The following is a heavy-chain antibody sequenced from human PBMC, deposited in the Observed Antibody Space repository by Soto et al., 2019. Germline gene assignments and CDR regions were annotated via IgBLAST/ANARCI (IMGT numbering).Heavy chain of an antibody. J-gene: IGHJ4*02. V-gene: IGHV1-18*01. CDR2: ISPYNGDT. D-gene: IGHD2-2*01. Sequence: ASVKVSCKASGYSFTNYDISWVRQAPGQGLEWMGWISPYNGDTNYAQKFQGRVTITRDTSANTAYMEVNSLRHEDTAVYYCARGGSAIFDYWGQGTLVTVSS. CDR1: GYSFTNYD. CDR3: ARGGSAIFDY.